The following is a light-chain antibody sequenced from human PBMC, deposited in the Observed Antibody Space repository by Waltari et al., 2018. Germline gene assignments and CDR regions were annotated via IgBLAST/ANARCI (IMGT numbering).Light chain of an antibody. CDR1: QDISNY. CDR2: DAS. V-gene: IGKV1-33*01. J-gene: IGKJ2*01. CDR3: HQYYVAPPA. Sequence: DIQMTQSPSSLSASVGDRVTITCQASQDISNYLNWYQQKPGKAPKLLIYDASNLETGVPSRFSGSGSGTDFTFTISSLQAEDVAVYYCHQYYVAPPAFGQGTRLEIK.